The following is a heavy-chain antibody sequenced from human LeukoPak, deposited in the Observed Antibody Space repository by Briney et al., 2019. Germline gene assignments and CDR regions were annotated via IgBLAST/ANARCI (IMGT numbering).Heavy chain of an antibody. CDR1: GYSFTSYW. CDR2: IYPGDSDT. D-gene: IGHD3-9*01. Sequence: GESLKISCKGSGYSFTSYWIGWVRQMPGKGLEWMGIIYPGDSDTRYSPSFQGQVTISADKSISTAYLQWSSLKASDTAMYYCARRAYYDNLTGYYGDFDYWGQGTLVTVSS. V-gene: IGHV5-51*01. CDR3: ARRAYYDNLTGYYGDFDY. J-gene: IGHJ4*02.